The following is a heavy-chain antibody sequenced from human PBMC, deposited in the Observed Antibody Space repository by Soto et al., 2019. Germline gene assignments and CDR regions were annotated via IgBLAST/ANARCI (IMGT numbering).Heavy chain of an antibody. CDR2: ISYDGSNK. J-gene: IGHJ3*02. V-gene: IGHV3-30*18. D-gene: IGHD2-15*01. CDR1: GFTFSSYG. Sequence: QVQLVESGGGVVQPGRSLRLSCSASGFTFSSYGMHWVLQTPCTGLEWVAVISYDGSNKYYADSVKGRFTISRDNSKNTLYLQMNSQRAEDTAVYYCAKMDPRRMVTAFDIWGQGTMVNVSS. CDR3: AKMDPRRMVTAFDI.